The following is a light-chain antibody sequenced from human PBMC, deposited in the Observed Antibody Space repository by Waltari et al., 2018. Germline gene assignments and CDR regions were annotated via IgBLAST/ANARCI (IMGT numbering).Light chain of an antibody. CDR1: SGSVSSSFY. CDR2: NTD. CDR3: VLYMGSGMWV. J-gene: IGLJ3*02. Sequence: QTVVTQEPSFSVSPGGTVTLTCGLSSGSVSSSFYHSWHQQTPGQAPRTLIYNTDTRTSGVPHRFSGSILGNKAALTITGAQADDESDYYCVLYMGSGMWVFGGGTKLTVL. V-gene: IGLV8-61*01.